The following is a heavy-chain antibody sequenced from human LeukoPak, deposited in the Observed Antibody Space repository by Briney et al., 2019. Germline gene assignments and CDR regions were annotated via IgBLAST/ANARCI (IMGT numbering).Heavy chain of an antibody. CDR3: ARSVDFWSGYQDY. V-gene: IGHV3-33*01. Sequence: GGSLRLSCAASGFTFSSYGMHWVRQAPGKGLEWVAVIWYDGSSKYYAASVKGRFTISRDNSKNTPYLQMNSLRAEDTAVYYCARSVDFWSGYQDYWGQGTLVTVSS. D-gene: IGHD3-3*01. CDR1: GFTFSSYG. CDR2: IWYDGSSK. J-gene: IGHJ4*02.